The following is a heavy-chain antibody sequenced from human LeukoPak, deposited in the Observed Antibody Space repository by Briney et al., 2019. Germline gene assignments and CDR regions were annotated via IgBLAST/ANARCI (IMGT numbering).Heavy chain of an antibody. Sequence: PGESLRLSCAASGFSFSSYEMNWVRQAPGKGPEWVSYITSVGSPIYYADSVEGRFTISRDNAKNSLYLQMNSLRVEDTAVYYCARASDPWLQLTWGQGTLVTVSS. CDR1: GFSFSSYE. V-gene: IGHV3-48*03. CDR3: ARASDPWLQLT. CDR2: ITSVGSPI. J-gene: IGHJ5*02. D-gene: IGHD5-24*01.